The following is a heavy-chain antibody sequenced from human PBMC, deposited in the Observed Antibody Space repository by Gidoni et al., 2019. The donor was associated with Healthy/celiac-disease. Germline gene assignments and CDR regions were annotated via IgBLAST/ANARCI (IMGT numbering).Heavy chain of an antibody. CDR1: GFTFAAYA. CDR3: AKDSVHYYDSSGYYHGLFDY. J-gene: IGHJ4*02. D-gene: IGHD3-22*01. Sequence: EVQLVESGGGLVQPGRSLRLSCAASGFTFAAYAMHWVRQAPGKGLEWVSGISWNSGSIGYADSVKGRFTISRDNAKNSLYLQMNSLRAEDTALYYCAKDSVHYYDSSGYYHGLFDYWGQGTLVTVSS. CDR2: ISWNSGSI. V-gene: IGHV3-9*01.